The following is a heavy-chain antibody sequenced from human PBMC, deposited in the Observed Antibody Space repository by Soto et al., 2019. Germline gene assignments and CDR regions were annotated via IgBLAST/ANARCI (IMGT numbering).Heavy chain of an antibody. Sequence: GGSLRLSCAASGFTFSLYSISWFRQAPGKGLEWVASITSSSSYIYYEDSLKGRFTISRDNAKNSLFLQLDSLRAEDTAVYFCVRARSTDSRPDYWGQGTLVTVSS. J-gene: IGHJ4*02. CDR2: ITSSSSYI. D-gene: IGHD3-22*01. CDR3: VRARSTDSRPDY. V-gene: IGHV3-21*01. CDR1: GFTFSLYS.